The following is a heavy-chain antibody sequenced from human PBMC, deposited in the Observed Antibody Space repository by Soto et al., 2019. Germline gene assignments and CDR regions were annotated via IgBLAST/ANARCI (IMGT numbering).Heavy chain of an antibody. CDR1: GFSLSTSGVG. V-gene: IGHV2-5*02. J-gene: IGHJ4*02. D-gene: IGHD2-15*01. Sequence: QITLKESGPTLVKPTQTLTLTCTFSGFSLSTSGVGVGWIRQPPGKALEWLALIYWDDDKRYSPSLKSRLTTXKXTXXNHVVLTMTSMDPVDTATYYCPHRDCSGGSCYLGYWGQGTLVTVSS. CDR3: PHRDCSGGSCYLGY. CDR2: IYWDDDK.